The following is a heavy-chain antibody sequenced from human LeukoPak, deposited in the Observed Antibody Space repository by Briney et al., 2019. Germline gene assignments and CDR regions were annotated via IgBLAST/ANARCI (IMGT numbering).Heavy chain of an antibody. CDR3: ARGWGSRVYSSVFDM. D-gene: IGHD2-2*01. Sequence: SLILSCAASGFTFSQYGMHWFRQAPAKELERVALIKKEARNKAYAQSVEGQVTVSRDNTKNTLYLQMSRLRVEDTALYYCARGWGSRVYSSVFDMWGQGTMVTVSS. V-gene: IGHV3-33*05. J-gene: IGHJ3*02. CDR1: GFTFSQYG. CDR2: IKKEARNK.